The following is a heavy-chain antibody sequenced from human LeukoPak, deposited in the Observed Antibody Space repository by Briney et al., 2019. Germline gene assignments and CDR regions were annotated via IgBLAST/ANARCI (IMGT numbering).Heavy chain of an antibody. V-gene: IGHV3-23*01. CDR1: GFTFSSST. Sequence: GGSLRLSCADSGFTFSSSTMSWVRQAPGKGLEWVSGISGSGGSTYYADSVKGRFTISRDNSKNKVYLQMSSLRAEDTAVYYCAKPYSGSYYFDYWGQGTLVTVSS. D-gene: IGHD1-26*01. J-gene: IGHJ4*02. CDR3: AKPYSGSYYFDY. CDR2: ISGSGGST.